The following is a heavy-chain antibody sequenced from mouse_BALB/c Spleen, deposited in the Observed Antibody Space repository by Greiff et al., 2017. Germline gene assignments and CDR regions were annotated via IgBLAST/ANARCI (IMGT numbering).Heavy chain of an antibody. V-gene: IGHV1-69*02. CDR1: GYTFTSYW. CDR2: IYPSDSYT. J-gene: IGHJ2*01. CDR3: TRSGYDVRYYFDY. Sequence: QVQLQQPGAELVRPGASVKLSCKASGYTFTSYWINWVKQRPGQGLEWIGNIYPSDSYTNYNQKFKDKATLTVDKSSSTAYMQLSSPTSEDSAVYYCTRSGYDVRYYFDYGGQGTTLTVAS. D-gene: IGHD2-2*01.